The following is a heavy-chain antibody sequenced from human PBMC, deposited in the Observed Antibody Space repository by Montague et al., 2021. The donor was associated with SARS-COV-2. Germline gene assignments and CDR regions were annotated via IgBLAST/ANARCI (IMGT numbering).Heavy chain of an antibody. V-gene: IGHV4-61*01. CDR2: VYYNGDX. CDR3: ARGASLAGRFDY. CDR1: AGSVNSGTYY. D-gene: IGHD6-19*01. J-gene: IGHJ4*02. Sequence: SDTVSLTRSVSAGSVNSGTYYWNWIREPPGKGLEWIGYVYYNGDXKHNPSLKSRVSLSLDTSMNQFPLQLNSLTAADTAVYYCARGASLAGRFDYWGQGILITVSS.